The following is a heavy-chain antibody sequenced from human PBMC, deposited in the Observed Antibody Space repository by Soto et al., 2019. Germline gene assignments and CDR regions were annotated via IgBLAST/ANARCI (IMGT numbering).Heavy chain of an antibody. CDR1: GFTFSTYA. J-gene: IGHJ4*02. V-gene: IGHV3-30-3*01. Sequence: QVQLVESGGGVVQPGRSLRLSCAASGFTFSTYAMHWVRQAPGKGLEWVAVISYDGSNKYYADSVKGRFTISRDTSKNTLYLQMNSLRAEDTAVYYCARDPRVTIFGVVPPYYFDCWGQGTLVTVSS. D-gene: IGHD3-3*01. CDR2: ISYDGSNK. CDR3: ARDPRVTIFGVVPPYYFDC.